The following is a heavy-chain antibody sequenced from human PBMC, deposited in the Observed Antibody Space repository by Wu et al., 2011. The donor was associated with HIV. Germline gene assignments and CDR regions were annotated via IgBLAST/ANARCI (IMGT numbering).Heavy chain of an antibody. D-gene: IGHD6-13*01. CDR2: IDPNSGGT. CDR1: GYTFSGYY. CDR3: ARASSSNDAFDI. J-gene: IGHJ3*02. V-gene: IGHV1-2*02. Sequence: QVQLVQSGAEVKKPGASVKVSCKASGYTFSGYYLHWVRQAPGQGLEWMGWIDPNSGGTNFAQRFQGSVTMTRDTSINTAYMELSGLRSDDTAVYYCARASSSNDAFDIWGQRNNGHRL.